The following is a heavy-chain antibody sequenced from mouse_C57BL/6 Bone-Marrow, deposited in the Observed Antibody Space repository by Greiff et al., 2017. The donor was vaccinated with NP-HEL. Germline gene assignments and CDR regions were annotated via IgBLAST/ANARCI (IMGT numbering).Heavy chain of an antibody. CDR2: ISSGGDYI. J-gene: IGHJ4*01. Sequence: EVMLVESGEGLVKPGGSLKLSCAASGFTFSSYAMSWVRQTPAKRLEWVAYISSGGDYIYYADTVKGRFTISRDNARNTLYLQMSSLKSEDTAMYYCTRGRYDGYYVRYAMDYWGQGTSVTVSS. CDR1: GFTFSSYA. CDR3: TRGRYDGYYVRYAMDY. D-gene: IGHD2-3*01. V-gene: IGHV5-9-1*02.